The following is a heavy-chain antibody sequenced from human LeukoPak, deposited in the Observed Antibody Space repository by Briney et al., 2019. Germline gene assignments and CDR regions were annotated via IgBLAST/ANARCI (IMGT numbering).Heavy chain of an antibody. Sequence: GGSLRLSCAASGFTISDHYMHWVRQAPGKGLEWVAVIWYDGSNKYYADSVKGRFTISRDDSKNTLYLQMNSLRAEDTAVYYCASFGLGYSSGLDFDYWGQGTLVTVSS. D-gene: IGHD6-19*01. CDR3: ASFGLGYSSGLDFDY. CDR1: GFTISDHY. V-gene: IGHV3-33*08. CDR2: IWYDGSNK. J-gene: IGHJ4*02.